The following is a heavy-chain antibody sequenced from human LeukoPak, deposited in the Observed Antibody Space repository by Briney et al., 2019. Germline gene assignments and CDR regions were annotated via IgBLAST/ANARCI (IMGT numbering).Heavy chain of an antibody. CDR1: GYIFTSYW. J-gene: IGHJ4*02. CDR2: IDPSDSYT. Sequence: GESLKISCKGSGYIFTSYWISWVRQMPGKGLEWMGRIDPSDSYTNYSPSFQGHVTISADKSIGTAYLQWSSLKASDTAMYYCARGYCSGGSCYLVGYWGQGTLVTVSS. CDR3: ARGYCSGGSCYLVGY. V-gene: IGHV5-10-1*01. D-gene: IGHD2-15*01.